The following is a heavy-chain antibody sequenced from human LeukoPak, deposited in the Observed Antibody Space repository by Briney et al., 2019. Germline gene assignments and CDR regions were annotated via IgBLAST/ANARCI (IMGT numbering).Heavy chain of an antibody. J-gene: IGHJ6*03. CDR1: GYTLTGYY. Sequence: ASVKVSCKASGYTLTGYYMHWVRQAPGQGLEWMGWINPNSGGTNYAQKFQGRVTMTRDTSISTAYMELSRLRSDDTAVYYCARSQPDSSSWYYYYYYMDVWGKGTTVTISS. V-gene: IGHV1-2*02. CDR2: INPNSGGT. CDR3: ARSQPDSSSWYYYYYYMDV. D-gene: IGHD6-13*01.